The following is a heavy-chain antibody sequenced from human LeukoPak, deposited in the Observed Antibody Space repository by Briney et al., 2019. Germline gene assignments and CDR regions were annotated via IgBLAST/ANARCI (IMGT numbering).Heavy chain of an antibody. CDR1: GFTFSSYG. CDR2: ISYDGSNK. CDR3: AKRTPVAE. D-gene: IGHD1-14*01. J-gene: IGHJ4*02. V-gene: IGHV3-30*18. Sequence: GGSLRLSCAASGFTFSSYGMHWVRQAPGKGLEWVAVISYDGSNKYYADSVKGRFTISRDNSKNTLYLQMNSLRAEDTAVYYCAKRTPVAEWGQGTLVTVSS.